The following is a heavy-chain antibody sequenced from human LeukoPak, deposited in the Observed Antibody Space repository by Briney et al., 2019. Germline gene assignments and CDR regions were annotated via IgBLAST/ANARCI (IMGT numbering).Heavy chain of an antibody. J-gene: IGHJ4*02. V-gene: IGHV4-34*01. CDR2: INHSGST. CDR1: GGSFSGYY. Sequence: SETLSLTCAVYGGSFSGYYWSWIRQPPGKGLEWIGEINHSGSTNYNPALKSRVTISVDTSKNQFSLKLSSVTAADPAVYYCARRAGYTGSWYEYWGQGTLVTVSS. CDR3: ARRAGYTGSWYEY. D-gene: IGHD6-13*01.